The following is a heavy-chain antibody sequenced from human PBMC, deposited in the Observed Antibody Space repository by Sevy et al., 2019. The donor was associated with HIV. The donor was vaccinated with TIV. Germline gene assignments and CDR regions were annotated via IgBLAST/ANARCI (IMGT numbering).Heavy chain of an antibody. CDR3: ARTVHIRDFFFDY. CDR1: GYTFTGYY. J-gene: IGHJ4*02. D-gene: IGHD1-20*01. V-gene: IGHV1-2*02. CDR2: INPNSGGT. Sequence: ASVKVSCKASGYTFTGYYMHWVRQAPGQGLEWMGWINPNSGGTNYAQKFQGRVTMTRDTSISTAYMELSRLTSDDTAVYYYARTVHIRDFFFDYWGQGTLVTVSS.